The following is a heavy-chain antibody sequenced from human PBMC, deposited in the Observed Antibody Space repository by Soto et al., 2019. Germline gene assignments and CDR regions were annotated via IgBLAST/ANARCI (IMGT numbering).Heavy chain of an antibody. Sequence: TGGSLRLSCAASGFTFSSYGMHWVRQAPGKGLEWVAVIWYDGSNKYYADSVKGRFTISRDNSNNTLYLQMNSLRAEDTAVYYCARDSFIGRNRVIAVAGYFDYWGQGTLVTVSS. J-gene: IGHJ4*02. D-gene: IGHD6-19*01. CDR2: IWYDGSNK. CDR3: ARDSFIGRNRVIAVAGYFDY. CDR1: GFTFSSYG. V-gene: IGHV3-33*01.